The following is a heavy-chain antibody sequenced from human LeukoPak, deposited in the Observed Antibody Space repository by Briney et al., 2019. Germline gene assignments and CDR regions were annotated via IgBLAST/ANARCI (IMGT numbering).Heavy chain of an antibody. Sequence: GGSLRLSCAASGFTFSSYSMNWVRQAPGKGLEWVSSISSSSSYIYYADSVKGRFTISRDNAKNSLYLQMNSLRAEDTAVYYCAGDYYYDSSGYYYMDVWGKGTTVTVSS. D-gene: IGHD3-22*01. J-gene: IGHJ6*03. CDR3: AGDYYYDSSGYYYMDV. CDR2: ISSSSSYI. CDR1: GFTFSSYS. V-gene: IGHV3-21*01.